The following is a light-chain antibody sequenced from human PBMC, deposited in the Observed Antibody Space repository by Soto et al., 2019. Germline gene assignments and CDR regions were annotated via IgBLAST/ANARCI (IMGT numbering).Light chain of an antibody. CDR2: DVS. CDR1: RSDVGGYNY. V-gene: IGLV2-11*01. J-gene: IGLJ2*01. CDR3: CSYAGSHFL. Sequence: QSVLTQPRSVSGSPGQSVTISCTGTRSDVGGYNYVSWYQQHPGKAPKLMIYDVSQRPSGVPDRFSGSKSGNAASLTISGLQHEDEADYYCCSYAGSHFLFGGGTKLTVL.